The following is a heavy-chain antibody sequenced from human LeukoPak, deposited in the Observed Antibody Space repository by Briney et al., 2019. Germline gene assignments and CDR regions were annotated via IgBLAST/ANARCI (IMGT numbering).Heavy chain of an antibody. CDR3: AIGGYSYGTDY. Sequence: PSETLSLTCTVSCGAISSYYWSWFRQPPGKGLEWIGNIYYSGSTNYNPSLTRRVTMSVYTPKNHFSLKLSSVTAADTAVYYCAIGGYSYGTDYWGQGTLVTVSS. J-gene: IGHJ4*02. CDR2: IYYSGST. D-gene: IGHD5-18*01. V-gene: IGHV4-59*01. CDR1: CGAISSYY.